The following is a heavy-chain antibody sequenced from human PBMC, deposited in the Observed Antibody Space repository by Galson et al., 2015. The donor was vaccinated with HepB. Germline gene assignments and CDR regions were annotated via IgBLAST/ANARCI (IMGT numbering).Heavy chain of an antibody. D-gene: IGHD2-2*01. J-gene: IGHJ1*01. CDR2: IYSGGST. CDR1: GFTVSSNY. V-gene: IGHV3-66*01. CDR3: ARDLEVETADCSSTSCIEYFQH. Sequence: SLRLSCAASGFTVSSNYMSWVRQAPGKGLEWVSVIYSGGSTYYADSVKGRFTISRDNSKNTLYLQMNSLRAEDTAVYYCARDLEVETADCSSTSCIEYFQHWGQGTLVTVSS.